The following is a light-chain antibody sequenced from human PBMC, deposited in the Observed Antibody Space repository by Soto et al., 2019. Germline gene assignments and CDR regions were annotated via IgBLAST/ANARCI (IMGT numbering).Light chain of an antibody. Sequence: EIVMTQSPATLSVSPGERATLSCRASQSVSSNLAWYQQKPGQAPRLLMYGSYNRATGIPDRFSGSGSGTEFTLTISSLQSEDFAVYYCQQHNNWTTWTIGQGTKVEIK. CDR2: GSY. CDR1: QSVSSN. J-gene: IGKJ1*01. V-gene: IGKV3-15*01. CDR3: QQHNNWTTWT.